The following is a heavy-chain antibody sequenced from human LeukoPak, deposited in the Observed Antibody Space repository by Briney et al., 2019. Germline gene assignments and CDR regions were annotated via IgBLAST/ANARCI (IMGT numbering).Heavy chain of an antibody. D-gene: IGHD6-19*01. J-gene: IGHJ4*02. CDR3: ARGKAVTGDFDY. CDR1: GGSISSYY. Sequence: SETLSLTCTVSGGSISSYYWSWIRQPPGKGLEWIGYIYYSGSTNYNPSLKSRVTISVDTSKNQFSLKLSSVTAADTAVYYCARGKAVTGDFDYWGQGTLVTVSS. CDR2: IYYSGST. V-gene: IGHV4-59*01.